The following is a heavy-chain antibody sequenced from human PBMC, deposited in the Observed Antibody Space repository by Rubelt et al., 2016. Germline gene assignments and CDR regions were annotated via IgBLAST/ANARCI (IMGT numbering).Heavy chain of an antibody. J-gene: IGHJ2*01. D-gene: IGHD2-21*02. Sequence: QVQLVQSGAEVKKPGSSVKVSCKASGGTFSSYAISWVRQAPGQGLEWMVRIIPILGIANNAQKFQGRVTMTRDTATSTVYMELSSLRSEDTAVYYCARACGDCYPRSSYWYFDLWGRGTLVTVYS. CDR3: ARACGDCYPRSSYWYFDL. CDR1: GGTFSSYA. V-gene: IGHV1-69*04. CDR2: IIPILGIA.